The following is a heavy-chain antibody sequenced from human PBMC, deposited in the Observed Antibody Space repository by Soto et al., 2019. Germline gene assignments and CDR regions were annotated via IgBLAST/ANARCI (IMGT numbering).Heavy chain of an antibody. CDR2: IRHDGSEK. J-gene: IGHJ5*02. CDR3: AISGVFDP. Sequence: SLRLSCHASVITFTHYRMSWVRQAPGKGLEWVANIRHDGSEKYYVDSVMGRFTISTDNTRNSLYLLMSSLRVEDTAVYFCAISGVFDPWGQG. D-gene: IGHD1-26*01. V-gene: IGHV3-7*01. CDR1: VITFTHYR.